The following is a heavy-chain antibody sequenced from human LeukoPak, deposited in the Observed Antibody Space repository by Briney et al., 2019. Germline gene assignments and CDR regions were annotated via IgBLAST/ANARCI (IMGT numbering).Heavy chain of an antibody. V-gene: IGHV1-2*02. D-gene: IGHD3-3*02. CDR2: INPNSGGT. Sequence: ASVKVSCKASGYTFTGYYMHWVRQAPGQGLEWMGWINPNSGGTNYAQKFQGRVTMTRDTSISTAYMELSRLRSDDTVVYYCARVAFSTIRVFGYWGQGTLVTVSS. CDR3: ARVAFSTIRVFGY. CDR1: GYTFTGYY. J-gene: IGHJ4*02.